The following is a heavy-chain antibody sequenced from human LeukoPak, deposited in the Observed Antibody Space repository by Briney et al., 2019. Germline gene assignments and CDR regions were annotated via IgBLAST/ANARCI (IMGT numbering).Heavy chain of an antibody. D-gene: IGHD1-26*01. J-gene: IGHJ4*02. Sequence: PGGSLRLSCAASGFTFNTYTMNWVRQAPGKGLEWVSYISGSSGIIDYADSVKGRFTISRDNSKNTLYLQMNSLRAEDTAVYYCAKDVGHGYWGQGTLVTVSS. V-gene: IGHV3-23*01. CDR3: AKDVGHGY. CDR1: GFTFNTYT. CDR2: ISGSSGII.